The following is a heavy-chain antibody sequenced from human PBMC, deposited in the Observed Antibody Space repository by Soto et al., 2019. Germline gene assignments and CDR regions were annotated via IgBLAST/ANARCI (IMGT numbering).Heavy chain of an antibody. CDR3: ARDSSFYYGQGWFDP. CDR1: GFTLNDYA. D-gene: IGHD2-15*01. J-gene: IGHJ5*02. V-gene: IGHV3-30*04. Sequence: QVQLVESGGGVVQPGRSLTLSCAASGFTLNDYAMHWLRQAPGKGLEWVSLMSFDGRNKDYADAVEGRFTISRDNSKNTLYLQMSSLTPEDTAVYYCARDSSFYYGQGWFDPWGQGTLVTFS. CDR2: MSFDGRNK.